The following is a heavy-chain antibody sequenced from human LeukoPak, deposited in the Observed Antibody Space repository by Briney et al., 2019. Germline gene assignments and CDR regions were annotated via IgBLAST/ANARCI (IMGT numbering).Heavy chain of an antibody. CDR1: GFPFSSRV. Sequence: PGGSLRLSCAASGFPFSSRVMSWVRQAPGKGLEWIAYINHNGEAIYYPEFVKGRFIISRDNAKNTLFLQMNDLRDEDTAVYYCARDYDWALDFWGQGTRVTVSS. CDR2: INHNGEAI. J-gene: IGHJ4*02. CDR3: ARDYDWALDF. D-gene: IGHD3-9*01. V-gene: IGHV3-48*02.